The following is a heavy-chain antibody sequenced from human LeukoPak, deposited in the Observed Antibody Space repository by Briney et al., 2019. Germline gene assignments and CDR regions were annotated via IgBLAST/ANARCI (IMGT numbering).Heavy chain of an antibody. CDR3: ARQQLSQLYYFDY. Sequence: SVTLSLTCTVSGGSISSYYWSWIRQPPGKGLEWIGYIYYSGSTNYNPSLKSRVTISVDTSKNQFSLKLSSVTAADTAVYYCARQQLSQLYYFDYWGQGTLVTVSS. V-gene: IGHV4-59*01. J-gene: IGHJ4*02. CDR2: IYYSGST. CDR1: GGSISSYY. D-gene: IGHD6-13*01.